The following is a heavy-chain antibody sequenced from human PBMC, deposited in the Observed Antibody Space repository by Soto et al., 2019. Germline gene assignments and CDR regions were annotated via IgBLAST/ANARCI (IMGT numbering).Heavy chain of an antibody. J-gene: IGHJ4*02. V-gene: IGHV4-34*01. CDR1: GASFSGYY. D-gene: IGHD4-17*01. CDR2: IDHSGSS. Sequence: SETLSLTCAVNGASFSGYYWSWLRQPPGKGLEWIGEIDHSGSSNYNPSLKSRVTMSVDTSTNSFSVRLTSVTAADTAVYYCAKTYGGRPLDSWSQGSLVTVSS. CDR3: AKTYGGRPLDS.